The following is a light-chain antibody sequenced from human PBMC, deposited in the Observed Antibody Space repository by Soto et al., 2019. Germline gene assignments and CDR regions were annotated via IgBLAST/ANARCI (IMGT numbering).Light chain of an antibody. V-gene: IGKV1-39*01. J-gene: IGKJ2*01. CDR1: QSISSY. Sequence: DIQMTQSPSSLSASVGDRVTITCRASQSISSYLNWYQQKPGKAPKLLIYAASSLQSGVPSRFSGSGSGTDFTLTISSLQPEDVATYYCQKSYSTPVAFGQGTKLEIK. CDR2: AAS. CDR3: QKSYSTPVA.